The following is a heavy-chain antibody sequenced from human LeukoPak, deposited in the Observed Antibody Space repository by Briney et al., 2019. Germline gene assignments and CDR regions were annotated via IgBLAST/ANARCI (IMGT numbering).Heavy chain of an antibody. CDR3: ASPYYDILTGYYNHPSFDY. J-gene: IGHJ4*02. CDR2: ISSSSSYI. Sequence: GGSLRLSCAASGFTFSSYSMNWVRQAPGKGLEWVSSISSSSSYIYYADSVKGRFTISRDNAKNSLYLQMNSLRAEDTAVYYCASPYYDILTGYYNHPSFDYWGQGTLVTVSS. CDR1: GFTFSSYS. V-gene: IGHV3-21*01. D-gene: IGHD3-9*01.